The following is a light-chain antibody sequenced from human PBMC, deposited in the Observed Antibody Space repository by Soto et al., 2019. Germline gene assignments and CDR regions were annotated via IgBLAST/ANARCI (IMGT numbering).Light chain of an antibody. CDR2: GAS. V-gene: IGKV3-20*01. Sequence: EIVLTQSPGTLSLSPGERATLSCRASQSVGSSFLAWYQQRPGQGPRLLIYGASSRATGIPDRFSGSGSGTDFTLSISRLEPEDFAVYYCQQYGSSPPTFGQGTKVEIK. J-gene: IGKJ1*01. CDR3: QQYGSSPPT. CDR1: QSVGSSF.